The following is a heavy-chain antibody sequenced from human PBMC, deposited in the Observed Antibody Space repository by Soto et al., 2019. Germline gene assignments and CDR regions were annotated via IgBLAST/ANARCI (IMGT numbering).Heavy chain of an antibody. CDR2: INHSGST. CDR3: ARGEITTSDSGGHWFDP. V-gene: IGHV4-34*01. Sequence: QVQLQQWGAGLLKPSETLSLTCAVYGGSFSGYYWSWIRQPPGKGLEWIGEINHSGSTNYNPSLKRRVTISVNTSKNQFSLKLSSVTAAATAVYYWARGEITTSDSGGHWFDPWGQGTLVTVSS. D-gene: IGHD3-22*01. CDR1: GGSFSGYY. J-gene: IGHJ5*02.